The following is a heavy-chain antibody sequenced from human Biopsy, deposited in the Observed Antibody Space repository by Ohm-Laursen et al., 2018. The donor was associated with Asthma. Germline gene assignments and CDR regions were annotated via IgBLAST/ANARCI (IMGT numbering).Heavy chain of an antibody. D-gene: IGHD3-10*01. V-gene: IGHV1-18*01. CDR3: ARAVDYSHYYGIDV. CDR2: ISVYNGNT. Sequence: VKVSCKTSGYTFNSAGITWVRQAPGQGLERMGWISVYNGNTKVAQKLQDRVTMITDTSTSTAYMELRSLRSDDTAVYFCARAVDYSHYYGIDVWGQGTTVTVS. J-gene: IGHJ6*02. CDR1: GYTFNSAG.